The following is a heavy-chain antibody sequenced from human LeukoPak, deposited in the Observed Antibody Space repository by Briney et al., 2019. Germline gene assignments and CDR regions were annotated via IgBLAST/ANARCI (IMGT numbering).Heavy chain of an antibody. CDR1: GYTFTSYD. J-gene: IGHJ3*02. Sequence: ASVKVSCKASGYTFTSYDINWVRQATGQGLEWMGWMNPNSGNTGYAQKFQGRVTITRNTSISTAYMELSSLRSDDTAVYYCARESHYYDSSGYDGGDFDIWGQGTVVTVSS. V-gene: IGHV1-8*03. CDR2: MNPNSGNT. CDR3: ARESHYYDSSGYDGGDFDI. D-gene: IGHD3-22*01.